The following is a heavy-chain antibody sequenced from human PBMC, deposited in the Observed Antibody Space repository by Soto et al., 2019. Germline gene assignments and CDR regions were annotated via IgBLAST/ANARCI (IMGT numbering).Heavy chain of an antibody. Sequence: PGESLKISCKGSGYSFSSYWIGWVRHMPGKSLEWMGIIHPGDSETRYSPSFQGQVTISADNSISTAYLESTGLVASGTAMYYCAILVREGVVNKFEFWGQGSLVTVS. CDR1: GYSFSSYW. J-gene: IGHJ4*02. V-gene: IGHV5-51*01. D-gene: IGHD2-15*01. CDR3: AILVREGVVNKFEF. CDR2: IHPGDSET.